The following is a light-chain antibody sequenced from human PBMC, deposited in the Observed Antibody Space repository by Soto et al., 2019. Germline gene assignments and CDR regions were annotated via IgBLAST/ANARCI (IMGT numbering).Light chain of an antibody. CDR1: SSDVGGYNY. CDR2: EVS. CDR3: SSYAGSNNLGV. Sequence: QSVLTQPPSASGSRGQSVTISCTGTSSDVGGYNYVSWYQQHPGKAPKLMIYEVSKRPSGVPDRFSGSKSGNTASLTVSGLQAEDEADYYCSSYAGSNNLGVFGTGTKVPV. J-gene: IGLJ1*01. V-gene: IGLV2-8*01.